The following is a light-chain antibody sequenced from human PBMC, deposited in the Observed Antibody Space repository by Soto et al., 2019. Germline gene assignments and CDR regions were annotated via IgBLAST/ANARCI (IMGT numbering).Light chain of an antibody. Sequence: EIFLTQSPNTLSLSPGERATLSCWASHSVTTHLAWFQQRPGQTPRLLIYDASPRAPGIPARFSGRGPGADFTLTISSLEPEDFAVYYCQPRSDSIPFGQGTRLAIK. CDR1: HSVTTH. J-gene: IGKJ5*01. V-gene: IGKV3-11*01. CDR3: QPRSDSIP. CDR2: DAS.